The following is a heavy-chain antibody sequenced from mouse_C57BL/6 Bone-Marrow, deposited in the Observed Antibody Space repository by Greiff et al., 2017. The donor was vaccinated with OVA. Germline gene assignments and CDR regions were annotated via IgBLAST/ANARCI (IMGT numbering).Heavy chain of an antibody. CDR2: INPSNGGT. J-gene: IGHJ3*01. D-gene: IGHD1-1*01. CDR3: ARGRYYGSSPAWFAY. Sequence: QVQLQQPGTELVKPGASVKLSCKASGYTFTSYWMHWVKQRPGQGLEWIGNINPSNGGTNFNEKFKSKATLTVDKSSSTAYMQLSSLTSEDSAVYYCARGRYYGSSPAWFAYWGQGTLVTVSA. CDR1: GYTFTSYW. V-gene: IGHV1-53*01.